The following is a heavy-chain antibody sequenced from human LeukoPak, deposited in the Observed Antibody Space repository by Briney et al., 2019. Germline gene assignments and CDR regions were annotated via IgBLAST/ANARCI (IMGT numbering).Heavy chain of an antibody. D-gene: IGHD3-10*01. Sequence: SETLSLTCTVSGGSISTYYWGWIRQPPGKGLEWIGYVSSNEGTNYNPSLTSRVTILLDTSKNQFSLKLSSVTAADTAVYYCARVRSYYGSVTGKSYYFDFWGQGTLVTVSS. CDR2: VSSNEGT. J-gene: IGHJ4*02. CDR1: GGSISTYY. V-gene: IGHV4-59*01. CDR3: ARVRSYYGSVTGKSYYFDF.